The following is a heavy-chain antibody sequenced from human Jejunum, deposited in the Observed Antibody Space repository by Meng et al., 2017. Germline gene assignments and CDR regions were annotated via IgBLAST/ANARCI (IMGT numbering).Heavy chain of an antibody. D-gene: IGHD3-9*01. J-gene: IGHJ4*02. V-gene: IGHV4-30-4*08. CDR3: ASYDLFTGFGFDY. CDR1: GGSISSSSYY. Sequence: QVQLQQSGPGLVKPSQTLSLTCTVSGGSISSSSYYWGWIRQPPGKGLEWIGYIYYSGNTYYNPSLKSRVTISVDTPKNQFSLKLSSVTAADTAVYYCASYDLFTGFGFDYWGQGTLVTVSS. CDR2: IYYSGNT.